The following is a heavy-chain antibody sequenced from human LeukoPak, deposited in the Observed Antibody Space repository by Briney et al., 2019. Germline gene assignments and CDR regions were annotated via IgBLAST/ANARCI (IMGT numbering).Heavy chain of an antibody. V-gene: IGHV4-39*07. J-gene: IGHJ4*02. CDR3: ARDQRLAVAGTSFDY. CDR2: IYYSGST. CDR1: GGSISSSSYY. Sequence: SETLSLTCTVSGGSISSSSYYWGWIRQPPGKGLEWIGSIYYSGSTNYNPSLKSQVTISVDRSKNQFSLKLSSVTAADTAVYYCARDQRLAVAGTSFDYWGQGTLVTVSS. D-gene: IGHD6-19*01.